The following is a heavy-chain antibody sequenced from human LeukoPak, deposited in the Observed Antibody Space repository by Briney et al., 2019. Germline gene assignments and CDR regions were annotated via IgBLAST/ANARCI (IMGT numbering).Heavy chain of an antibody. CDR3: ARDQIAATDDFDY. Sequence: GASVKVSCKASGYTFTGYYMHRVRQAPGQGLEWMGWINPNSGGTNYAQKFQGRVTMTGDTSISTAYMELSRLRSDDTAVYYCARDQIAATDDFDYWGQGTLVTVSS. CDR2: INPNSGGT. D-gene: IGHD6-13*01. CDR1: GYTFTGYY. V-gene: IGHV1-2*02. J-gene: IGHJ4*02.